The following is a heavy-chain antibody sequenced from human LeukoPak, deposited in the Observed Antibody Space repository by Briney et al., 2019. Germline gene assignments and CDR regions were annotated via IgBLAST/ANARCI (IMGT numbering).Heavy chain of an antibody. D-gene: IGHD1-7*01. V-gene: IGHV3-73*01. CDR2: IRSKANSYAT. J-gene: IGHJ4*02. Sequence: QAGGSLRLSCAASGFTFSGSAMHWVRQASGKGLEWVGRIRSKANSYATAYAASVKGRFTISRDDSKNTAYLHMNSMKTEDTAVDYCTGEAWYIWNYDFVYWGRGTLVTVSS. CDR1: GFTFSGSA. CDR3: TGEAWYIWNYDFVY.